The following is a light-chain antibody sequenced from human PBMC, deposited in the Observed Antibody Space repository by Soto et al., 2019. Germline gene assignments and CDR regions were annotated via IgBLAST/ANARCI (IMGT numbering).Light chain of an antibody. V-gene: IGKV3-15*01. CDR3: QQYNNWPLT. CDR2: FAS. Sequence: EIVMTQSPATLSVSPGERATLSCRASQSVSNNLAWYQQKHCQPTRRLIYFASTRTTGIPARFSGSGSGTEFTLTISSLQSEDLAVYYCQQYNNWPLTCGEGTKVEIK. J-gene: IGKJ4*01. CDR1: QSVSNN.